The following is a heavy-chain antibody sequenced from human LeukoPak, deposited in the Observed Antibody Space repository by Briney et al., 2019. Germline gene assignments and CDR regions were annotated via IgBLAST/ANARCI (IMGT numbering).Heavy chain of an antibody. J-gene: IGHJ4*02. D-gene: IGHD6-19*01. CDR2: IYSDGYT. V-gene: IGHV3-53*01. CDR1: GFSVSNNY. CDR3: ARDSSGPAY. Sequence: GGSLRLSCVVSGFSVSNNYIIWVRQAPEKGLEWVSVIYSDGYTYYADSVKGRFTISRDNSKNTLYLQMNSLRIEDTAVYYCARDSSGPAYWGQGTLVTVSS.